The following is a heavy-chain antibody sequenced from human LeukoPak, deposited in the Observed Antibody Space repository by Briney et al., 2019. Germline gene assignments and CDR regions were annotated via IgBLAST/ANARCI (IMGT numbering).Heavy chain of an antibody. V-gene: IGHV3-48*03. CDR2: ISSSGSTI. D-gene: IGHD1-26*01. CDR1: GFTFSSYE. Sequence: GGSLRLSCAASGFTFSSYEMNWVRQAPGKGLEWVSYISSSGSTIYCADSVKGRFTISRDNAKNSLYLQMNSLRAEDTAVCYCARVREDSMDVWGQGTTVTVSS. CDR3: ARVREDSMDV. J-gene: IGHJ6*02.